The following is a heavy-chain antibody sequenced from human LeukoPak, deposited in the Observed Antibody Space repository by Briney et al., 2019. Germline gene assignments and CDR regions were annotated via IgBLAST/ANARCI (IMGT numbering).Heavy chain of an antibody. CDR1: GFPFSSYP. V-gene: IGHV3-30-3*01. CDR3: ASSLAGIAAAPFDI. Sequence: GGSLRLSCTASGFPFSSYPMHWVRQAPGKGLYWVALISYDGSNKYYADSVKGRFTISRDNSKNTLYLQVNSLRAEDTAVYYCASSLAGIAAAPFDIWGQGTMVTVSS. D-gene: IGHD6-25*01. CDR2: ISYDGSNK. J-gene: IGHJ3*02.